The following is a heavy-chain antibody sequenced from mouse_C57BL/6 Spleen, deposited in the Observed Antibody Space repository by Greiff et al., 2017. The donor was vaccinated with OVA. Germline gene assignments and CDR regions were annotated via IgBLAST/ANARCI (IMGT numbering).Heavy chain of an antibody. CDR1: GYTFTSYW. D-gene: IGHD2-3*01. J-gene: IGHJ3*01. CDR3: ARCDDDNGWFAY. Sequence: QVQLQQPGAELVRPGSSVKLSCKASGYTFTSYWMHWVKQRPIQGLEWIGDIDPSDSETHYNQKFKDKATLTVDKSSSTAYMQLSSLTSEDSAVYYSARCDDDNGWFAYWGQGTLDTVSA. V-gene: IGHV1-52*01. CDR2: IDPSDSET.